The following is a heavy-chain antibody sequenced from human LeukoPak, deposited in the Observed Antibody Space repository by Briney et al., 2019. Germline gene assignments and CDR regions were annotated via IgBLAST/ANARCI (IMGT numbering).Heavy chain of an antibody. V-gene: IGHV4-61*01. Sequence: PSETLSLTCTVSGGSVSSGSYYWSWIRQPPGKGLEWIGYIYYSGSTNYNPSLKSRVTISVDTSKNQFSLKLSSVTAADTAVYYCARDRKDNYYGSGIDWGQGTLVTVSS. CDR3: ARDRKDNYYGSGID. J-gene: IGHJ4*02. D-gene: IGHD3-10*01. CDR2: IYYSGST. CDR1: GGSVSSGSYY.